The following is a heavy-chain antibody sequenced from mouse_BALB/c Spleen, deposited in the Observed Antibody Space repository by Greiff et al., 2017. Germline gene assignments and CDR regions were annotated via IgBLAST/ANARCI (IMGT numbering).Heavy chain of an antibody. CDR1: GFTFSSFG. V-gene: IGHV5-12-2*01. CDR2: ISNGGGST. D-gene: IGHD2-1*01. Sequence: EVKLVESGGGLVQPGGSRKLSCAASGFTFSSFGMHWVRQAPEKGLEWVAYISNGGGSTYYPDTVKGRFTISRDNAKNTLYLQMSSLKSEDTAMYYCARRDYGNYFDYWGQGTTLTVSS. CDR3: ARRDYGNYFDY. J-gene: IGHJ2*01.